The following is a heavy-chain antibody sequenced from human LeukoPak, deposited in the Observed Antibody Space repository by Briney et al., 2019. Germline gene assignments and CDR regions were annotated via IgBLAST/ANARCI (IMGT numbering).Heavy chain of an antibody. V-gene: IGHV3-64*01. CDR3: ARSIAAAGAFFDY. CDR2: ISSNGGST. CDR1: GFTFSSYA. Sequence: GSLRLSCAASGFTFSSYAMHWVRQVPGKGLEYVSAISSNGGSTYYANSVKGRFTISRDNSKNTLYLQMGSLRAEDMAVYYCARSIAAAGAFFDYWGQGTLATVSS. D-gene: IGHD6-13*01. J-gene: IGHJ4*02.